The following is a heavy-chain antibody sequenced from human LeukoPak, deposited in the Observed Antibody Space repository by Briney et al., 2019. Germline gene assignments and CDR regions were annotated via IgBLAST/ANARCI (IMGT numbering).Heavy chain of an antibody. CDR3: ARGDGYGDSLVAY. J-gene: IGHJ4*02. CDR2: ISYDGSNK. V-gene: IGHV3-30*07. D-gene: IGHD4-17*01. CDR1: GFTFSSYA. Sequence: GGSLRLSCAASGFTFSSYAMHWVRQAPGKGLEWVAVISYDGSNKYYADSVKGRFTISRDNAKNSLYLQMNSLSAEDTAVYYCARGDGYGDSLVAYWGQGTLVTVSS.